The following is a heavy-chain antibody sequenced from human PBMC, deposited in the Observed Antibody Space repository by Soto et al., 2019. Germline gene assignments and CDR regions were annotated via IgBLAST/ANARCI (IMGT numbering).Heavy chain of an antibody. Sequence: GESLKISCKGSGYSFAGYWITWVRQKPGKGLEWMGRIDPSDSQTYYSPSFRGHVTISVTKSITTVFLQWSSLKASDTAMYYCARQIYDSDTGPNFQYYFDSWGQGTPVTVSS. CDR2: IDPSDSQT. CDR1: GYSFAGYW. V-gene: IGHV5-10-1*01. D-gene: IGHD3-22*01. CDR3: ARQIYDSDTGPNFQYYFDS. J-gene: IGHJ4*02.